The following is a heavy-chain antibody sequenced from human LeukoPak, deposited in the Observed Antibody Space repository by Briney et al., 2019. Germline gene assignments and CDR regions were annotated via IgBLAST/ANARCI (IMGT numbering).Heavy chain of an antibody. J-gene: IGHJ4*02. CDR1: GFTFSNAW. CDR2: IKSKTDGGTT. Sequence: GGSLRLSCAASGFTFSNAWMSWVPQAPGKGLEWVGRIKSKTDGGTTDYAAPVKGRFTISRDDSKNTLYLQMNSLKTEDTAVYYCSVAAAGTLVYWGQGTLVTVSS. CDR3: SVAAAGTLVY. D-gene: IGHD6-13*01. V-gene: IGHV3-15*01.